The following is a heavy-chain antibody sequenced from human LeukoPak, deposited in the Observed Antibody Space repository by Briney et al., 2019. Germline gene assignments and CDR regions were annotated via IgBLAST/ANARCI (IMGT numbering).Heavy chain of an antibody. CDR2: IYPGDSDT. CDR3: ARHGSEGFYDSSAYYYYLDS. Sequence: GESLKISCKGSGYTFTTYWISWVRQIPGKGLEWMGIIYPGDSDTRYSPFFEGQVTSSADKSISTAYLQRNSLKASDTAMYYCARHGSEGFYDSSAYYYYLDSWGQGSLVTVSS. CDR1: GYTFTTYW. J-gene: IGHJ4*02. V-gene: IGHV5-51*01. D-gene: IGHD3-22*01.